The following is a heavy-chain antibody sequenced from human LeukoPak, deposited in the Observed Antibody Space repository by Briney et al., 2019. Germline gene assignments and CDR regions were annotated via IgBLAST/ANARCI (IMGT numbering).Heavy chain of an antibody. CDR2: IYYSGTT. V-gene: IGHV4-59*01. CDR3: SREDPQTTVPEGMDV. D-gene: IGHD4-17*01. J-gene: IGHJ6*02. Sequence: SETLSLTCTVSGGSISYYYWSWIRQSPGKGLEWIGYIYYSGTTNYNPSLKSRVAMSVDTSKNQFSLQLRSVTAADTAVYYCSREDPQTTVPEGMDVWGQGTTVTVSS. CDR1: GGSISYYY.